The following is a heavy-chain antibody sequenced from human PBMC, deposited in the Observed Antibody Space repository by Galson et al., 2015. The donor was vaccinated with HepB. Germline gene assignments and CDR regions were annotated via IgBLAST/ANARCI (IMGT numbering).Heavy chain of an antibody. V-gene: IGHV6-1*01. CDR1: GDSVSSNSAA. J-gene: IGHJ3*02. CDR2: TYYRSKWYN. D-gene: IGHD3-22*01. CDR3: ARDRSRDYDSSGAPAFDI. Sequence: CAISGDSVSSNSAAWNRIRQSPSRGLEWLGRTYYRSKWYNDYAVSVKSRITINPDTSKNQFSLQLNSVTPEDTAVYYCARDRSRDYDSSGAPAFDIWGQGTMVTVSS.